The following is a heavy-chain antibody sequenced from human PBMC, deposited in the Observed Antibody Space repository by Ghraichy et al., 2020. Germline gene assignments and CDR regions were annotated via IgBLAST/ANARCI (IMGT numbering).Heavy chain of an antibody. CDR3: VKDFGRDRGLSGS. D-gene: IGHD5-12*01. Sequence: GGSLRLSCAASGFDFNIYAMSWVRQAPGKGLEWVSGIMGSGDSTHYAGSVKGRFTISRDNSKNSLYLQMNSLRAEDTAVYYCVKDFGRDRGLSGSWGQGTLVTVSS. J-gene: IGHJ5*02. CDR2: IMGSGDST. V-gene: IGHV3-23*01. CDR1: GFDFNIYA.